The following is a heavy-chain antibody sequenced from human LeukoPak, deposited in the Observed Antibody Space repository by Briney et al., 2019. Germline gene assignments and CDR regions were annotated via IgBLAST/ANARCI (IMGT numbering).Heavy chain of an antibody. J-gene: IGHJ4*02. V-gene: IGHV3-15*01. CDR1: GFNFSIAW. Sequence: GGSLRLSCVGTGFNFSIAWISWVRQAPGKGLEWVARIKTKTDAGTPDYAAPVKGRFTISRDDSRSTLYLHMNSLKSEDTAMYFCSTVLLWGRGTLVTVSS. CDR2: IKTKTDAGTP. D-gene: IGHD1-26*01. CDR3: STVLL.